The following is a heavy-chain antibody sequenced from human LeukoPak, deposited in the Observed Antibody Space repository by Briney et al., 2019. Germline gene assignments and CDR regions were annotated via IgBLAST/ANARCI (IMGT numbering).Heavy chain of an antibody. J-gene: IGHJ4*02. CDR3: ARLDDRAARIAVGRSSTWSSRRGFDY. CDR1: GGSISSGGYS. CDR2: IYFSGST. D-gene: IGHD6-13*01. Sequence: SETLSLTCAVSGGSISSGGYSWSWIRQPPGKGLEWIGYIYFSGSTYYNPSLKSRVTISVDTSKNQFSLKLNSVTAADTAVYYCARLDDRAARIAVGRSSTWSSRRGFDYWGQGTLVTVSS. V-gene: IGHV4-30-4*07.